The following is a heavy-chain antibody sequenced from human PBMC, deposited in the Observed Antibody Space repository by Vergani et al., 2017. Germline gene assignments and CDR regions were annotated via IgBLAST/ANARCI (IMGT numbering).Heavy chain of an antibody. CDR3: ARGGIRQLFPPISDAFDI. J-gene: IGHJ3*02. D-gene: IGHD2-21*01. V-gene: IGHV3-21*01. Sequence: EVQLLESGGGLVQPGGSLRLSCAASGFTFSSYSMNWVRKAPGKGLEWVSSISSSSSYIYYAASVKGRFTISRDNAKNSLYLQMNSLRAEDTAVYYCARGGIRQLFPPISDAFDIWGQGTMVTVSS. CDR2: ISSSSSYI. CDR1: GFTFSSYS.